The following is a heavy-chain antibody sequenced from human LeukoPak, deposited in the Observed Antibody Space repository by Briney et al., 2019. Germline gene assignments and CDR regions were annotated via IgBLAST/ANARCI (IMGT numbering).Heavy chain of an antibody. CDR1: GYTFTSYG. V-gene: IGHV1-18*01. CDR3: ASPCLDGYAHPWYFDY. Sequence: GASVKVSCKASGYTFTSYGISWVRQAPGQGLEWMGWISAYNGNTNYAQKLQGRVTMTTDTSTSTAYMELRSLRSDDTAVYYCASPCLDGYAHPWYFDYWGQGTLVTVSS. J-gene: IGHJ4*02. CDR2: ISAYNGNT. D-gene: IGHD5-24*01.